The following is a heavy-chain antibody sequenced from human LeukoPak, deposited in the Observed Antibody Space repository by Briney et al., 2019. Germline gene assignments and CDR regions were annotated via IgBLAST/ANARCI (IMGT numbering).Heavy chain of an antibody. V-gene: IGHV4-59*01. CDR3: ARGRTDAAVAGNFDY. D-gene: IGHD6-19*01. CDR1: GASIISYY. CDR2: IYYSGGA. Sequence: SETLSLTCTVSGASIISYYWSWIRQPPGKGLEWIGYIYYSGGANYNPSLKGRATVSLDTSKNQFFLNLASVAAADSAVYYCARGRTDAAVAGNFDYWGQGTLVTVSS. J-gene: IGHJ4*02.